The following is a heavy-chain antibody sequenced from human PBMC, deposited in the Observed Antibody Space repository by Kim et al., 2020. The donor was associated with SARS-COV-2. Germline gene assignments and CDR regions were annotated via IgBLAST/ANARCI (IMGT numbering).Heavy chain of an antibody. CDR3: VKEAGSSGRAGWFDP. D-gene: IGHD6-19*01. V-gene: IGHV3-30*18. CDR2: ISHDGTTS. CDR1: ALNLKNYI. Sequence: GGSLRLSCADAALNLKNYIIHWVRQAPGEGLEWVAGISHDGTTSLYGNSVEGRFTISRDNSKNTVDLQMNSLRSDDTAIYFCVKEAGSSGRAGWFDPWGQGTQVTVSS. J-gene: IGHJ5*02.